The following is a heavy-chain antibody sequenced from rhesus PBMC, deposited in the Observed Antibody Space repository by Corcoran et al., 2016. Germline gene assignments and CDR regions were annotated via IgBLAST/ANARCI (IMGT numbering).Heavy chain of an antibody. V-gene: IGHV2-95*01. Sequence: QVPLKESGPALVKPTQTLTLTCTFSGFSISTTGTGVGWIRQPPGKALEWLASIFWNDSKYYTTSLKSRLTIAKDTSKNQVALTMTNMDPVDTATYYCARVEGWGKWYFDIWGPGTPITISS. CDR2: IFWNDSK. J-gene: IGHJ2*01. D-gene: IGHD3-34*01. CDR3: ARVEGWGKWYFDI. CDR1: GFSISTTGTG.